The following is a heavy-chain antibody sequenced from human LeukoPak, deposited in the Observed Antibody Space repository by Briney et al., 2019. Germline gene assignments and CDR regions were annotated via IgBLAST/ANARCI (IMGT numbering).Heavy chain of an antibody. J-gene: IGHJ4*02. CDR3: AVNSSGYSYFDY. CDR1: GFTFSSYA. D-gene: IGHD3-22*01. Sequence: PGGSLRLSCAASGFTFSSYAMSWVRQAPGKGLEWVSTISGSGGSTYYADSVKGRFTISRDNSKNTLYLQMNSLRAEDTAVYYCAVNSSGYSYFDYWGQGTLVTVSS. CDR2: ISGSGGST. V-gene: IGHV3-23*01.